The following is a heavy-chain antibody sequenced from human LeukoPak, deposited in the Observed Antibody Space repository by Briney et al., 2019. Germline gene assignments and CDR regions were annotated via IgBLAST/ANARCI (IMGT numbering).Heavy chain of an antibody. CDR1: GGSISSYY. V-gene: IGHV4-59*01. Sequence: PSETLSLTCTVSGGSISSYYWSWIRQPPGKGLEWIGYIPYSGSTNYNPSLKSRVTISVDTSKNQFSLKLSSVTAADTAVYYCARALDYYDSSGYYYFFDYWGQGTLVTVSS. D-gene: IGHD3-22*01. CDR3: ARALDYYDSSGYYYFFDY. J-gene: IGHJ4*02. CDR2: IPYSGST.